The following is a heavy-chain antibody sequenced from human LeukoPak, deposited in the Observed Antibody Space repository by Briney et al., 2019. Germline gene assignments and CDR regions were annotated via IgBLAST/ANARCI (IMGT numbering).Heavy chain of an antibody. Sequence: ASVKVSCKASGYTFTSYDINWVRQATGQGFEWMGWMNPNSGNTGYAQKFQGRVTMTRNTSISTAYMELSSLRSEDTAVYYCARGVVPAARDNWFDPWGQGTLVTVSS. J-gene: IGHJ5*02. CDR2: MNPNSGNT. V-gene: IGHV1-8*01. CDR3: ARGVVPAARDNWFDP. CDR1: GYTFTSYD. D-gene: IGHD2-2*01.